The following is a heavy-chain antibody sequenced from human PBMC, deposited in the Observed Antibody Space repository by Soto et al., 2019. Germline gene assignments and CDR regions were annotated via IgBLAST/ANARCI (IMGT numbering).Heavy chain of an antibody. CDR3: PRDDYSTTGRNSGFDD. D-gene: IGHD2-8*01. Sequence: QVQLVESGGGVVQPGRSLRLSCAASGFTFRNYAMHWVRQVPQAPGKGLEWVAVISYDGINQFYADSVRGRFTISRNDSKNTLYLQMNSLRADDTAVYYGPRDDYSTTGRNSGFDDRGQGTLVTVS. CDR2: ISYDGINQ. J-gene: IGHJ4*02. V-gene: IGHV3-30-3*01. CDR1: GFTFRNYA.